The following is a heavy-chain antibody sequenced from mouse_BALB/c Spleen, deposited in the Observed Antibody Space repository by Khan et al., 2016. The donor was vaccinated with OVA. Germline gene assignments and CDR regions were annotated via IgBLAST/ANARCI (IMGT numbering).Heavy chain of an antibody. CDR2: ISSGGSYT. CDR3: ALLAYYYDSGRFAY. D-gene: IGHD1-1*01. V-gene: IGHV5-6*01. Sequence: EVQGVESGGDLVKPGGSLKLSCAASGFTFSTYGMSWVRQTPDKRLEWVATISSGGSYTYYPDNVKGRFTISSNNAKNTLYLQMSSLKSEDTAMFYCALLAYYYDSGRFAYWGPGILVTVSA. J-gene: IGHJ3*01. CDR1: GFTFSTYG.